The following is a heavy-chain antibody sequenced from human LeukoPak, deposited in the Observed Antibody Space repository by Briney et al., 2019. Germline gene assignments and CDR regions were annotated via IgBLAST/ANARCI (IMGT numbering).Heavy chain of an antibody. Sequence: SETLSLTCSVSGASISSYYYNWIRQSPGKGLEWIGYIYYSGITNYTPSLKSRVTMSLDTSNNQFSLKLSSVTAADTAVYYCARVLLSSGYSTWGQGTLVTVSS. CDR2: IYYSGIT. V-gene: IGHV4-59*01. D-gene: IGHD3-22*01. CDR3: ARVLLSSGYST. CDR1: GASISSYY. J-gene: IGHJ5*02.